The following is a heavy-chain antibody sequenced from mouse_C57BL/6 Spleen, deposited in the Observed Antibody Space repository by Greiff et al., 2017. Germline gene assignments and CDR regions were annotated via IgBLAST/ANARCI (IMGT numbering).Heavy chain of an antibody. CDR2: IYPRSGNP. J-gene: IGHJ3*01. V-gene: IGHV1-81*01. CDR1: GYTFTSYG. CDR3: ARKDGFAY. Sequence: QVHVKQSGAELARPGASVKLSCKASGYTFTSYGLSWVKQGTGQGLEWIGEIYPRSGNPYYNEKFKGKATLTADESSSTAYMELRSLTSEDSAVYFCARKDGFAYWGQGTLVTVSA.